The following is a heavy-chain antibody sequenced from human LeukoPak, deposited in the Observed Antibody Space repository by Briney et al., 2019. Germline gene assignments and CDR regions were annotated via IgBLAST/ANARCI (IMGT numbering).Heavy chain of an antibody. CDR3: ARSPQGDFWSGYYTFDY. V-gene: IGHV4-61*01. Sequence: PSETLSLTCTVSGGSVSSGSYFWTWIRQPPGKGLEWIGYVYYSGSTDYNPSLKSRVTISVDTSKNQFSLKVSSVTAADTAVYYCARSPQGDFWSGYYTFDYWGQGTLVTVSS. CDR1: GGSVSSGSYF. J-gene: IGHJ4*02. D-gene: IGHD3-3*01. CDR2: VYYSGST.